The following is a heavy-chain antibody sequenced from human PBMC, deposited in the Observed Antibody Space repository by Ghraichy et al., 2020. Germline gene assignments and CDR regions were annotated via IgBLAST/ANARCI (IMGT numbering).Heavy chain of an antibody. CDR1: GFTFSSYA. Sequence: GGSLRLSCAASGFTFSSYAMHWVRQAPGKGLEWVAVISYDGSNKYYADSVKGRFTISRDNSKNTLYLQMNSLRAEDTAVYYCARVPWPYSGYDWGLDYWGQGTLVTVSS. CDR3: ARVPWPYSGYDWGLDY. CDR2: ISYDGSNK. D-gene: IGHD5-12*01. V-gene: IGHV3-30-3*01. J-gene: IGHJ4*02.